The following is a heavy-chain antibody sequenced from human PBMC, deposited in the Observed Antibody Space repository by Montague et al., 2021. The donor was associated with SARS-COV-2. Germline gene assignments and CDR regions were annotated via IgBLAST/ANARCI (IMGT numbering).Heavy chain of an antibody. CDR1: PASDGPIRSSTYS. D-gene: IGHD6-13*01. Sequence: SETLSLTCTVSPASDGPIRSSTYSWGWIRQSPGKGLEWIGSIDYSGNTXYNASLKSRVTMSEDTTKSQLSLRVRSVTAADTAIYYCARDSYSRSWFKYWGQGTLVTVSS. CDR2: IDYSGNT. V-gene: IGHV4-39*02. J-gene: IGHJ1*01. CDR3: ARDSYSRSWFKY.